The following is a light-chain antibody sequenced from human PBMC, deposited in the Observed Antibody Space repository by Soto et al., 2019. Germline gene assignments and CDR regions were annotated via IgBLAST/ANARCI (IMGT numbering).Light chain of an antibody. CDR3: QQSANLPIT. CDR2: GAS. CDR1: QSVSSN. Sequence: EKVMRKSPATLSVYKGERATLSCRASQSVSSNLAWYQQKPGQAPRLLIYGASSRATDIPGRFSGSGSGTEFTLTIISLQSEDFTLYYCQQSANLPITFSEVTLLEIK. V-gene: IGKV3-15*01. J-gene: IGKJ5*01.